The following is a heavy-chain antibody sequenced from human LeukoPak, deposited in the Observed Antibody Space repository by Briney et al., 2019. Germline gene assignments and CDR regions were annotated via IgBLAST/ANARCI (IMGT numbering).Heavy chain of an antibody. D-gene: IGHD3-22*01. CDR2: IRSKANSYAT. CDR3: TRGGNYYDSSGYSY. V-gene: IGHV3-73*01. CDR1: GFTLSGSA. Sequence: GGSLRLSCAASGFTLSGSAMHWVRQASGKGLEWVGRIRSKANSYATAYAASVKGRFTISRDDSKNTAYLQMNSLKTEDTAVYYCTRGGNYYDSSGYSYWGQGTLVTVSS. J-gene: IGHJ4*02.